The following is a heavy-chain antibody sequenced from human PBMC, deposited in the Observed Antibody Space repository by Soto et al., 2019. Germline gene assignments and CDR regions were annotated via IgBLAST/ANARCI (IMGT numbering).Heavy chain of an antibody. D-gene: IGHD3-10*01. V-gene: IGHV4-30-4*01. CDR1: GGSISSGDYY. Sequence: SETLSLTCTVSGGSISSGDYYWSWIRQPPGKGLEWIGYIYYSGSTYYNPSLKSRVTISVDTSKNQFSLKLSSVTAADTAVYYCARDGARGLLWFWGQGTLVTAPQ. CDR2: IYYSGST. CDR3: ARDGARGLLWF. J-gene: IGHJ4*02.